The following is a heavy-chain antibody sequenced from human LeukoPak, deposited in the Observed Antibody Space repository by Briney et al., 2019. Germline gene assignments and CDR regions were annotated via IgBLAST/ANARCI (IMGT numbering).Heavy chain of an antibody. D-gene: IGHD3-22*01. CDR1: GGSFSGYY. CDR3: ARRTYYYDSSGLGGHLFDP. CDR2: INHSGST. V-gene: IGHV4-34*01. J-gene: IGHJ5*02. Sequence: SETLSLTCAVYGGSFSGYYWSWIRQPPGKGLEWIGEINHSGSTNYNPSLKSRVTISVDTSKNQFSLKLSSVTAADTAVYYCARRTYYYDSSGLGGHLFDPWGQGTLVTVSS.